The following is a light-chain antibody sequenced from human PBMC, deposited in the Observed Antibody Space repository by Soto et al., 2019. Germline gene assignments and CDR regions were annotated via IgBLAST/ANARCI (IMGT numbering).Light chain of an antibody. J-gene: IGLJ3*02. CDR2: GNR. CDR1: SSNLGAGYD. V-gene: IGLV1-40*01. CDR3: QAYDYTLTASV. Sequence: QSVLTQPPSASGAPGQRVTLSCTGNSSNLGAGYDVHWYQQLPGAAPKLVIFGNRNRPSGVPERFSGSKSGTSASLAIAGLQPEDEADYYCQAYDYTLTASVFGGGIKLTVL.